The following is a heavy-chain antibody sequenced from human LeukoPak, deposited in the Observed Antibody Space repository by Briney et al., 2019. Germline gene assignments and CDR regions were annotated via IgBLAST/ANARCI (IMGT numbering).Heavy chain of an antibody. CDR2: IYYNGNT. CDR1: DGSINSYY. CDR3: ARGSGGSFHSGIHF. J-gene: IGHJ4*02. Sequence: SETLSLTCSVSDGSINSYYWNWIRRPPGKGLEWIGYIYYNGNTNYSPSLKSRVTMSVDTSKNLFSLKVSSVTAADTAVYYCARGSGGSFHSGIHFWGQGTLVTVSS. D-gene: IGHD1-26*01. V-gene: IGHV4-59*01.